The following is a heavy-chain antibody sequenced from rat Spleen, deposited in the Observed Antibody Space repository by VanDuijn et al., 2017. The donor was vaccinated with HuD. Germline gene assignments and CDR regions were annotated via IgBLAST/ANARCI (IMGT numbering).Heavy chain of an antibody. CDR2: INYDGSST. CDR1: GFIFSDYY. V-gene: IGHV5-29*01. D-gene: IGHD4-6*01. Sequence: EVQLVESDGGLVQPGRSLKLSCVASGFIFSDYYVAWVRQAPTKGLEWVATINYDGSSTFYRDSVRARFTISRDNAKSTLYLQVDSLKSEDTATYYCARGTYFRHWGQGVMVTVSS. J-gene: IGHJ2*01. CDR3: ARGTYFRH.